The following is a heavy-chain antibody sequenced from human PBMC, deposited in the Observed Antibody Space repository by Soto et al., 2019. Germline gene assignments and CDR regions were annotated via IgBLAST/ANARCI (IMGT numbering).Heavy chain of an antibody. CDR2: ISSSTSHT. Sequence: QVQLVESGGGLVKPGGSLRLSCAVSGFTFSDYYMTWIRQAPGKGLEWVSYISSSTSHTNYADPAQGRFTISRDNAKNSLLLQMNSLRAEDTAVYYCARGRGAAADYFDFWGQGTLVTVSS. V-gene: IGHV3-11*05. D-gene: IGHD6-13*01. CDR3: ARGRGAAADYFDF. CDR1: GFTFSDYY. J-gene: IGHJ4*02.